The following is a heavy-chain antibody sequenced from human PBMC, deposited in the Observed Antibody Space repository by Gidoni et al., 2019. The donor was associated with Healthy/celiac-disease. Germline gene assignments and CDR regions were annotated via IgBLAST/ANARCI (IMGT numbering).Heavy chain of an antibody. CDR3: ARHYWSGSSGLDY. CDR2: IYYSGST. V-gene: IGHV4-59*08. Sequence: QVQLQESGPGLVKPSETLSLTCPVSGRSISSYYCSWIRQPPGKGLEWIGYIYYSGSTNYNPSLKSRVTISVDTSKNQFSLKLSSVTAADTAVYYCARHYWSGSSGLDYWGQGTLVTVSS. D-gene: IGHD6-19*01. CDR1: GRSISSYY. J-gene: IGHJ4*02.